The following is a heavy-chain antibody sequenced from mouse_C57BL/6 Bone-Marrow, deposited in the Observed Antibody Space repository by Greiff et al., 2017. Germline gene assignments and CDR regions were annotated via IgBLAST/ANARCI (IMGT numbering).Heavy chain of an antibody. CDR2: IHPNSVST. Sequence: QVQLQQPGAELVKPGASVKLSCKASGYTFTSYWMHWVKQRPGPGLEWIGMIHPNSVSTNYNEKFKSKATLPVDKSSSTAYLQLRSLASEDSAVYCCARDGGSWYFDVWGTGTTVTVSS. V-gene: IGHV1-64*01. J-gene: IGHJ1*03. D-gene: IGHD1-1*02. CDR1: GYTFTSYW. CDR3: ARDGGSWYFDV.